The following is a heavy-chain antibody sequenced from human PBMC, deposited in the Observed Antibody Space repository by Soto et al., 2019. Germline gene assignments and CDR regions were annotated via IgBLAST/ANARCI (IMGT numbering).Heavy chain of an antibody. J-gene: IGHJ4*02. Sequence: ASAKVSCKASGYTFTSYGMSWVRQAPRQGLEWMGWISAYNGNTNYAQKLQGRVTMTTDTSTSTAYMELRSLRSDDTAVYYCARVPFPHLLHDYGTVFDYWGQGTLVTVFS. CDR3: ARVPFPHLLHDYGTVFDY. V-gene: IGHV1-18*01. CDR2: ISAYNGNT. CDR1: GYTFTSYG. D-gene: IGHD4-17*01.